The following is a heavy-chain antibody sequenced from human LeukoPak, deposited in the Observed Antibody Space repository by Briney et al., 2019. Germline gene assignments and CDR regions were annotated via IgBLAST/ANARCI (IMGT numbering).Heavy chain of an antibody. Sequence: SETLSLTCTVSGGSISSYYWSWIRQPAGKGLEWIGRIYTSGSTNYNPSLKSRVTMSVDTSKNQFSLKLSSVTAADTAVYYCARVVMGCSSTSCYGPIRDWGQGTLVIVSS. CDR3: ARVVMGCSSTSCYGPIRD. V-gene: IGHV4-4*07. CDR1: GGSISSYY. CDR2: IYTSGST. J-gene: IGHJ4*02. D-gene: IGHD2-2*01.